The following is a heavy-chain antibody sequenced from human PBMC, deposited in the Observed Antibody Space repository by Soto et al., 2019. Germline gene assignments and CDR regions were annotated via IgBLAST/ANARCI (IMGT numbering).Heavy chain of an antibody. Sequence: PSETLSLTCAVSGYSISSGYYWGWIRQPPGKGLEWIGSIFHSGSTYYNPSLKSRVTISVETSMNHLFRRLSSVAAADTAVYYCAREDYCDSSGYYYFFDYWGQGTLVTVSS. J-gene: IGHJ4*02. CDR2: IFHSGST. D-gene: IGHD3-22*01. V-gene: IGHV4-38-2*02. CDR3: AREDYCDSSGYYYFFDY. CDR1: GYSISSGYY.